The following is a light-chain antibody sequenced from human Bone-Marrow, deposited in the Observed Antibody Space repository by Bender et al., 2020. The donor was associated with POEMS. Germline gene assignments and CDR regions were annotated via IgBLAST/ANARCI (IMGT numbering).Light chain of an antibody. CDR1: SGDY. J-gene: IGLJ3*02. V-gene: IGLV2-11*01. CDR3: CSNAPSTTWV. Sequence: QSALAQPRSVSGSPGQSVTISCTGSSGDYVSWYQQHTGKAPKLLIYDVNHRPSGVPDRFSGSLSVNTAFLTISGLQVEDEAHYYCCSNAPSTTWVFGGGTKLTVL. CDR2: DVN.